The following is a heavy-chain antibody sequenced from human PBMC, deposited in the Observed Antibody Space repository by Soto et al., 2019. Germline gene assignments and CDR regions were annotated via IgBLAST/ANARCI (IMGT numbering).Heavy chain of an antibody. CDR3: ARYGLLECAPKSWFAL. Sequence: PSETLSLTCTVSGGSISSSSYYWGWIRQPPGKGLEWIGSIYYSGSTYYNPSLKSRVTISVDTSKNQFSLKLSSVTAADTAVYYCARYGLLECAPKSWFALWGQGTLVIVSS. D-gene: IGHD3-3*01. J-gene: IGHJ5*02. V-gene: IGHV4-39*01. CDR2: IYYSGST. CDR1: GGSISSSSYY.